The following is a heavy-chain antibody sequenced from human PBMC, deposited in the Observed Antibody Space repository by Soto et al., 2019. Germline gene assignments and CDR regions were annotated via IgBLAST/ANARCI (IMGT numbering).Heavy chain of an antibody. CDR1: GYTFTSYG. V-gene: IGHV1-18*01. CDR2: ISAYNGNT. CDR3: AEYPLIVLRVYESAFFDY. D-gene: IGHD2-8*01. J-gene: IGHJ4*02. Sequence: ASVKVSCKASGYTFTSYGISWVRQAPGQGLEWMGWISAYNGNTNYAQKLQGRVTMTTDTSTSTAYMELRSLRSDDTAVYYCAEYPLIVLRVYESAFFDYWGQGTLVTVYS.